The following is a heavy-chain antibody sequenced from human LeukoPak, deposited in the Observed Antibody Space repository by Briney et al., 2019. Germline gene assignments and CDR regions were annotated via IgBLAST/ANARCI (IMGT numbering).Heavy chain of an antibody. Sequence: PSETLSLTCTVSGGSISSYYWSWIRQPPGKGLEWIGYIYHSGSTYYNPSLKSRVTISVDRSKNQFSLKLSSVTAADTAVFYCARAADGYYLRLYYYYYYMDVWGKGTTVTVSS. CDR1: GGSISSYY. V-gene: IGHV4-4*09. J-gene: IGHJ6*03. D-gene: IGHD3-3*01. CDR2: IYHSGST. CDR3: ARAADGYYLRLYYYYYYMDV.